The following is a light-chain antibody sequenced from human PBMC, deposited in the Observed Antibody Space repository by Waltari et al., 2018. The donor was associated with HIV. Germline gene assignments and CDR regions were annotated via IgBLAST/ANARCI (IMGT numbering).Light chain of an antibody. Sequence: QSALTQPASVSGSPGQSITVSCTGTSSAVGPYDLVSWYQQHPGKAPKLMIYEVTKRPSGVSNRFSGSKSGNTASLTVSGLQADDEAEYYCCSYRGSNTWVFGGGTKVTVL. CDR1: SSAVGPYDL. CDR3: CSYRGSNTWV. CDR2: EVT. J-gene: IGLJ3*02. V-gene: IGLV2-23*02.